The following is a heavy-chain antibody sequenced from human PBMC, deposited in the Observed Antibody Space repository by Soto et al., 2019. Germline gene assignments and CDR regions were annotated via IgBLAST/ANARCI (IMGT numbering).Heavy chain of an antibody. V-gene: IGHV3-30-3*01. CDR2: ISYDGSNK. CDR3: ARDENYYDSSGYYYYFDY. J-gene: IGHJ4*02. Sequence: GGSLRLSCAASGFTFSSYAMHWVRQAPGKGLEWVAVISYDGSNKYYADSVKGRFTISRDNSKNTLYLQMNSLRAEDTAVYYCARDENYYDSSGYYYYFDYWGQGTLVTVSS. D-gene: IGHD3-22*01. CDR1: GFTFSSYA.